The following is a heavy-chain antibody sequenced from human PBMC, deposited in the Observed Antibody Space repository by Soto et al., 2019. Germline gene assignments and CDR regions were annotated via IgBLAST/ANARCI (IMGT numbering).Heavy chain of an antibody. CDR2: ISANNGNI. Sequence: ASVEVSCKASGYTFTSYTFSWVRQAPGQGLEWMGWISANNGNIRYAQKLQGRVTMTTDTSTSTVYVEVWSLRSDDTAVYYCARQKGINNYYGMDVWGQGTTVTVSS. CDR1: GYTFTSYT. CDR3: ARQKGINNYYGMDV. V-gene: IGHV1-18*04. J-gene: IGHJ6*02. D-gene: IGHD3-10*01.